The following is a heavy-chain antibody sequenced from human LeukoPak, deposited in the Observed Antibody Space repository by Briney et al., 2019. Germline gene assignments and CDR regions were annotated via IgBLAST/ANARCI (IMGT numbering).Heavy chain of an antibody. CDR3: ARSPMVRGVIYY. Sequence: SVKVSFKASGGTFSSYAISWVRQAPGQGLEWMGRIIPILGIANYAQKFQGRVTITADKSTSTAYMELSSLRSEDTAVYYCARSPMVRGVIYYWGQGTLVTVSS. V-gene: IGHV1-69*04. CDR1: GGTFSSYA. CDR2: IIPILGIA. D-gene: IGHD3-10*01. J-gene: IGHJ4*02.